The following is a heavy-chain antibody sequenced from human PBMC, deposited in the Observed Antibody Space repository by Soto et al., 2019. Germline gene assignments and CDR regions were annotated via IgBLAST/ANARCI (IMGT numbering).Heavy chain of an antibody. CDR3: AKSGGNGWFADAFDV. Sequence: GGSLRLSCAGSGFIVSSYYMSWVRQAPGKGLEWISVIYSGGSTYYADSVKGRFTISRDNSENTLYLQLNSLRAEDTAVYYCAKSGGNGWFADAFDVWGQGXMVTV. J-gene: IGHJ3*01. CDR1: GFIVSSYY. D-gene: IGHD6-19*01. CDR2: IYSGGST. V-gene: IGHV3-53*01.